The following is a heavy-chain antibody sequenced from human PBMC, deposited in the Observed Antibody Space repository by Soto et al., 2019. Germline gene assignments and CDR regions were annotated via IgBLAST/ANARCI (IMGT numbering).Heavy chain of an antibody. CDR3: ARDPRISAAVYFDY. J-gene: IGHJ4*02. D-gene: IGHD6-13*01. Sequence: PSQTLSLTCAISGDSVSSKSAAWNWIRQSPSRGLEWLGRTYYRSKWYIDYAVSVKSRININPDTSKNNFSLQLNSVTPEDTFVYYCARDPRISAAVYFDYWGQGTLVTVSS. V-gene: IGHV6-1*01. CDR2: TYYRSKWYI. CDR1: GDSVSSKSAA.